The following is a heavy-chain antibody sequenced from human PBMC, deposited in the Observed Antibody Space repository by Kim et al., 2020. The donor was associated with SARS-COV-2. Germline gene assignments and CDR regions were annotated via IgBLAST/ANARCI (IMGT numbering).Heavy chain of an antibody. V-gene: IGHV3-48*03. CDR3: ARVDGVYCSGGSCYILDY. J-gene: IGHJ4*02. D-gene: IGHD2-15*01. Sequence: KGRFTISRDNAKNSLYLQMNSLRAEDTAVYYCARVDGVYCSGGSCYILDYWGQGTLVTVSS.